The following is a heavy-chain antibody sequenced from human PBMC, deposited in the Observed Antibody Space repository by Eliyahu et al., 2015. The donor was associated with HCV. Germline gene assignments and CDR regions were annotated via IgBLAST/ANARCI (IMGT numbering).Heavy chain of an antibody. Sequence: QVQLVQSGAEVKKPGASVKVSCKASGXXFTSYYMHWVRQAPGQGIEWMGIINPSGGSTSYAQKFQGRVTMTRDTSTSTVYMELSSLRSEDTAVYYCASSSFDYWGVDYWGQGTLVTVSS. D-gene: IGHD7-27*01. CDR1: GXXFTSYY. V-gene: IGHV1-46*01. CDR3: ASSSFDYWGVDY. CDR2: INPSGGST. J-gene: IGHJ4*02.